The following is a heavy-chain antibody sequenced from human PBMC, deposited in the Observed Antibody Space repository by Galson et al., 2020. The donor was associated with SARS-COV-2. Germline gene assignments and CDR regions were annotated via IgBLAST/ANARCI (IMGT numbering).Heavy chain of an antibody. CDR1: GFTFSHSW. D-gene: IGHD3-10*01. CDR3: ARDRAYNYYMDV. V-gene: IGHV3-7*01. J-gene: IGHJ6*03. CDR2: IKQDGSDK. Sequence: ESLKISCAASGFTFSHSWMTWVRQAPGKGLEWVANIKQDGSDKYYVDSVRGRFTISRDNAKNSLYLQMNSLRVEDTAVYYCARDRAYNYYMDVWGKGTTVTVSS.